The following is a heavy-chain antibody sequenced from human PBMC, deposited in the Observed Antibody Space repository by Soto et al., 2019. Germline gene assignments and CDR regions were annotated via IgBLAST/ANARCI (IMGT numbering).Heavy chain of an antibody. J-gene: IGHJ6*02. CDR1: GGAFRDYY. CDR2: ITQSGSYT. CDR3: ARELDGIDV. Sequence: GGSRRLSCAGSGGAFRDYYMSWIRQAPGKGLEWVSYITQSGSYTKYADSVQGRFTISRDNAKNSLYLQMNSLRAEDTAVYYCARELDGIDVWGQGT. V-gene: IGHV3-11*05.